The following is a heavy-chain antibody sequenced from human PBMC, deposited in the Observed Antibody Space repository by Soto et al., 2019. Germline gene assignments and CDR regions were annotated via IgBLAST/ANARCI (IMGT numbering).Heavy chain of an antibody. Sequence: TLALTCAVSWCSVSICKYYLRLVRQHPGKGLEWIGYIYYSGSTYYNPSLKSRLTISVDTSKNQFSLRLNSVSAADTAVYYCARAIYYYDSSGYQTSLFDFWGQGTLVTVSS. V-gene: IGHV4-31*11. CDR3: ARAIYYYDSSGYQTSLFDF. D-gene: IGHD3-22*01. CDR2: IYYSGST. J-gene: IGHJ4*02. CDR1: WCSVSICKYY.